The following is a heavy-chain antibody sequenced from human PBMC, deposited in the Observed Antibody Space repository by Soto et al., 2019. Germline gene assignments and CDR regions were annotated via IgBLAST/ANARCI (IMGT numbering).Heavy chain of an antibody. J-gene: IGHJ6*02. CDR3: ARVGVFDVVVVPYVMDV. CDR1: GGTFSSYA. V-gene: IGHV1-69*06. Sequence: SVKVSCKASGGTFSSYAISWVRQAPGQGLEWMGGIIPIFGTANYAQKFQGRVTITADKSTSTAYMELSSLRSEDTAVYYCARVGVFDVVVVPYVMDVWGPGTTVTVSS. D-gene: IGHD2-15*01. CDR2: IIPIFGTA.